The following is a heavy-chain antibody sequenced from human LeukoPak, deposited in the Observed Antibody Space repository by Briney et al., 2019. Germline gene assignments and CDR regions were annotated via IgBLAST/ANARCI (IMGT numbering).Heavy chain of an antibody. CDR3: ARSLSDYYGSGSTSSGLVY. CDR1: RYTFTSYY. D-gene: IGHD3-10*01. CDR2: INPSGGST. V-gene: IGHV1-46*01. J-gene: IGHJ4*02. Sequence: ASVKVSCKASRYTFTSYYMHWVRQSPGQGLEGMRIINPSGGSTSYAQKLQGRVTMNRDTYTSTVYMELSSLRSEGTGVYYCARSLSDYYGSGSTSSGLVYRGQGSLVTVSS.